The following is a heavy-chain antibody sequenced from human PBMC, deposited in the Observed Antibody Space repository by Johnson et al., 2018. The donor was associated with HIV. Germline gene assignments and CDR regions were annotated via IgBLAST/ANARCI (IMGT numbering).Heavy chain of an antibody. CDR1: GFTFSTYG. V-gene: IGHV3-30*03. Sequence: QVQLVESGGGVVQPGRSLRLSCAASGFTFSTYGMHWVRQAPGKGLEWVAVISYDGTYEFYADSVKGRFTISRDNSKSTLYLQMSSLRVEDTAVYYCARFEGFITTLRVIGDAFDVWGQGTMVTVSS. CDR2: ISYDGTYE. D-gene: IGHD3-22*01. J-gene: IGHJ3*01. CDR3: ARFEGFITTLRVIGDAFDV.